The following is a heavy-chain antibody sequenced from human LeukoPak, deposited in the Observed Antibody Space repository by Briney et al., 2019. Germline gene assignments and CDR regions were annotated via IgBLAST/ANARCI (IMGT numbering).Heavy chain of an antibody. CDR3: ARCRDGYNPRALPTYYFDY. Sequence: LETLSLTSTVSGGSISSYYWSWIRQPPGKGLEWIGYIYYSGSTNYNPSLKSRVTISVDTSKNQFSLKLSSVTAADTAVYYCARCRDGYNPRALPTYYFDYWGQGTLVTVSS. J-gene: IGHJ4*02. V-gene: IGHV4-59*01. CDR1: GGSISSYY. D-gene: IGHD5-24*01. CDR2: IYYSGST.